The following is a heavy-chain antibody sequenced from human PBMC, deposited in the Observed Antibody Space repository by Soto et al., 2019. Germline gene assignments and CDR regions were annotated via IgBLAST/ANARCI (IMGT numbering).Heavy chain of an antibody. CDR3: ASEGAAPYYYYGMDV. Sequence: PSETLSLTCAVSGDSISSGGYSWSWIRQPPGKGLEWIGYIYHSGSAHYNPSLKSRVTILVDRSKNQFSLDLSSVTAADTAVYYCASEGAAPYYYYGMDVWGQGTTVTVSS. CDR2: IYHSGSA. V-gene: IGHV4-30-2*01. D-gene: IGHD6-6*01. CDR1: GDSISSGGYS. J-gene: IGHJ6*02.